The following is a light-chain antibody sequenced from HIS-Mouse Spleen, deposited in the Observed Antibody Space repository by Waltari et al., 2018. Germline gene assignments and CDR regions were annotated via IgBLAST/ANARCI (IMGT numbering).Light chain of an antibody. CDR1: SLRSYY. CDR3: NSRDSSGNHVV. J-gene: IGLJ2*01. Sequence: SSELTQDPAVSVALGQTVRITCQGDSLRSYYASWYQQKPGQAPVLVIYGKNNRPSGLPDRFSGPSSGNTASLTSTGAQAEEEADYYCNSRDSSGNHVVFGGGTKLTVL. V-gene: IGLV3-19*01. CDR2: GKN.